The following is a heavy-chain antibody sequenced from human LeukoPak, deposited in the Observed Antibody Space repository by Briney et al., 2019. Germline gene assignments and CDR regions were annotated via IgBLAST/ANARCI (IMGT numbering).Heavy chain of an antibody. CDR2: ISYDGSNK. D-gene: IGHD3-22*01. J-gene: IGHJ4*02. CDR1: GFTFSSYA. V-gene: IGHV3-30-3*01. Sequence: PGGSLRLSCAASGFTFSSYAMHWVRRAPGKGLEWVAVISYDGSNKYYADSVKGRFTISRDNSKNTLYLQMNSLRAEDTAVYYCARDSSGYGTDYWGQGTLVTVSS. CDR3: ARDSSGYGTDY.